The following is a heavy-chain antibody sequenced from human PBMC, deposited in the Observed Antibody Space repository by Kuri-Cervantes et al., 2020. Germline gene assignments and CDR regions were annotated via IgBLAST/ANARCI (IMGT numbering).Heavy chain of an antibody. CDR1: GFTFSSYW. CDR3: ARGYWNYDL. V-gene: IGHV3-7*04. CDR2: IKQDGSQK. Sequence: GESLKISCAASGFTFSSYWLTWGRQAPGKGLEWVANIKQDGSQKYYVDSLKGRFTISRNNAPNSLNLQMNSLRAENTAVYYCARGYWNYDLWGRGTLVTVSS. J-gene: IGHJ2*01.